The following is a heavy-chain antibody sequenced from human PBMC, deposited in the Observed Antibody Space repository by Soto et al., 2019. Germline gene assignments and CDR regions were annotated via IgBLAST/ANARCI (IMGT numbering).Heavy chain of an antibody. D-gene: IGHD3-9*01. Sequence: EVQLLESGGGLVQPGGSLRLSCSASGFTFTSYAMSWVRQAPGKGLEWVSGISGSGGDTKSADSVKGRFTISRDNFKNILYLQMNSLRAEDTAVYYSAKHDFFTLYDTRVDCWGQGTLVTVSS. CDR1: GFTFTSYA. CDR2: ISGSGGDT. J-gene: IGHJ4*02. V-gene: IGHV3-23*01. CDR3: AKHDFFTLYDTRVDC.